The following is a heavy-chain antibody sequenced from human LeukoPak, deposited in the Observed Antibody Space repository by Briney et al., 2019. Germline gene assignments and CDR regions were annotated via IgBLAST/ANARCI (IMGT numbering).Heavy chain of an antibody. CDR1: GYIFSNYY. Sequence: GASVKVSCKASGYIFSNYYVHWVRQAPGQGLEWMGWINPNSGGTNYAQKFQGRVTMTRDTSISTAYMELSRLRSDDTAVYYCARLLIAAVFDFDYWGQGTLVTVSS. D-gene: IGHD6-6*01. J-gene: IGHJ4*02. CDR3: ARLLIAAVFDFDY. CDR2: INPNSGGT. V-gene: IGHV1-2*02.